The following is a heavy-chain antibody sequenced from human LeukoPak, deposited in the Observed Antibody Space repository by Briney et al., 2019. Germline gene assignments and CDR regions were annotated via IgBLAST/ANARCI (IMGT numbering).Heavy chain of an antibody. CDR3: ARVEWMGRMDY. CDR2: IKQDESEK. D-gene: IGHD3-3*01. V-gene: IGHV3-7*01. J-gene: IGHJ4*02. CDR1: GFTFSNYW. Sequence: GGSLRLSCAASGFTFSNYWMTWVRQAPGKGLEGVANIKQDESEKYYVDSVKGRFTISRDKAKNSVYLQMNSLRDEDTAVYYCARVEWMGRMDYWGQGTLVTVSS.